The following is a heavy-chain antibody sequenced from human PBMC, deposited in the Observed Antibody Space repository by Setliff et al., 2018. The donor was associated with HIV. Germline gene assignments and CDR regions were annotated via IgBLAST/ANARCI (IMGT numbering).Heavy chain of an antibody. D-gene: IGHD3-3*01. Sequence: PGGSLRLSCAASGFTFSRYAMNWVRQPPGKGLEWIGSFHHSGSTSYNPSLRSRVTIDVDTSKNHFSLRLTSVTAADTAVYYCARPLTPSYNFWGDAFGIWGQGTMVTVSS. J-gene: IGHJ3*02. CDR2: FHHSGST. CDR3: ARPLTPSYNFWGDAFGI. CDR1: GFTFSRYA. V-gene: IGHV4-38-2*01.